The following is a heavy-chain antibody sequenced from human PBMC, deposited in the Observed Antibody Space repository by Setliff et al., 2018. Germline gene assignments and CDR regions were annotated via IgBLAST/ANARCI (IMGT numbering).Heavy chain of an antibody. V-gene: IGHV3-74*01. J-gene: IGHJ6*03. CDR3: ARHDNYYDSSGYYPLNYYYYMDV. D-gene: IGHD3-22*01. Sequence: PGESLKISCAASGFTFRNYYMHWVRQVPGKGLMWVSYIKSDGSHTAYADSVKGRFTISRDNAKNTLYLQMNSLEAEDTAVYYCARHDNYYDSSGYYPLNYYYYMDVWGKGTTVTVSS. CDR1: GFTFRNYY. CDR2: IKSDGSHT.